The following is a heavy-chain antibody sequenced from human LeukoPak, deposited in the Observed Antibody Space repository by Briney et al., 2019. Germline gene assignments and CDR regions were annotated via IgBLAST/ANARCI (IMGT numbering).Heavy chain of an antibody. CDR3: ARDYDTMVRGGGYYYYMDV. D-gene: IGHD3-10*01. J-gene: IGHJ6*03. CDR1: GGSISSSSYY. CDR2: IYYSGST. V-gene: IGHV4-39*07. Sequence: PSETLSLTCTVSGGSISSSSYYWGWIRQPPGKGLEWIGSIYYSGSTYYNPSLKSRVTMSVDTSKNQFSLKLSSVTAADTAVYYCARDYDTMVRGGGYYYYMDVWGKGTTVTISS.